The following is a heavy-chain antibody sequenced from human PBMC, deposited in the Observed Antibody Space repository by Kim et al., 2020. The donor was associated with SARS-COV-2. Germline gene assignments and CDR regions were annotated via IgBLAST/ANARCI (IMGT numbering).Heavy chain of an antibody. V-gene: IGHV2-70*01. Sequence: SGPTLVKPTQTLTLTCTFSGFSLSTSGMCVSWIRQPPGKALEWLALIDWDDDKYYSTSLKTRLTISKDTSKNQVVLTMTNMDPVDTATYYCARMKIQLWSRIYYYGMDVWGQGTTVTVSS. D-gene: IGHD5-18*01. CDR1: GFSLSTSGMC. CDR2: IDWDDDK. J-gene: IGHJ6*02. CDR3: ARMKIQLWSRIYYYGMDV.